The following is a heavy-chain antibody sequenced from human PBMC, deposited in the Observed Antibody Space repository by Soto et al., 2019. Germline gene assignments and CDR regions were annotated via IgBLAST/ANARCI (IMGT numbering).Heavy chain of an antibody. CDR3: ARDGNAGVANRYYYYYGMDV. D-gene: IGHD3-3*01. CDR1: GFTFSDYY. V-gene: IGHV3-11*06. J-gene: IGHJ6*02. Sequence: GGSLRLSCAASGFTFSDYYMSWIRQAPGKGLEWVSYISSSSSYTNYADSVKGRFTISRDNAKNSLYLQMNSLRAEDTAVYYCARDGNAGVANRYYYYYGMDVWGQGTTVTVYS. CDR2: ISSSSSYT.